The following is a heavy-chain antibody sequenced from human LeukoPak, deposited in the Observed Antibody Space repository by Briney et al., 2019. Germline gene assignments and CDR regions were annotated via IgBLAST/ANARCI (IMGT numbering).Heavy chain of an antibody. Sequence: QPGGSLRLSCAASGLTFRSYEMYWVRQAPGKGLEWVSYICSSGSTIYYADSVKGRFTISRDNTKNTLYLQMNSLRAEDTAVYYCARKSRGWDRSEGGRWPLTDYWGQGTRVTVSS. V-gene: IGHV3-48*03. CDR1: GLTFRSYE. J-gene: IGHJ4*02. CDR2: ICSSGSTI. CDR3: ARKSRGWDRSEGGRWPLTDY. D-gene: IGHD1-26*01.